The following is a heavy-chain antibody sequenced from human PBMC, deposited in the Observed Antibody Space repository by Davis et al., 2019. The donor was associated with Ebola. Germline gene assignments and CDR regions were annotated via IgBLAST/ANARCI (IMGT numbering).Heavy chain of an antibody. J-gene: IGHJ5*02. D-gene: IGHD3-9*01. V-gene: IGHV3-23*01. CDR2: ISGSGGNT. CDR1: GLTFSSYD. Sequence: GESLKISCAASGLTFSSYDMSWVRQAPGKGLEWVSTISGSGGNTYYADSVKGRFTISRDNSKYTLYLQMNSLRAEDTAVYYCARDRYYDILTGKRGGWFDPWGQGTLVTVSS. CDR3: ARDRYYDILTGKRGGWFDP.